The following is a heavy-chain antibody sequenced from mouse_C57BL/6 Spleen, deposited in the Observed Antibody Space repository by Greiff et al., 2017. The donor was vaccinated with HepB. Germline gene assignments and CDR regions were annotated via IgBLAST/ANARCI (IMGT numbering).Heavy chain of an antibody. D-gene: IGHD2-5*01. CDR1: GYSFTDYN. V-gene: IGHV1-39*01. CDR3: ARKGGYSNYAAWFAY. Sequence: EVQLQQSGPELVKPGASVKISCKASGYSFTDYNMNWVKQSNGKSLEWIGVINPNYGTTSYNKKFKGKATLTVDQSSSTAYMQLNSLTSEDSAVYYCARKGGYSNYAAWFAYWGQGTLVTVSA. CDR2: INPNYGTT. J-gene: IGHJ3*01.